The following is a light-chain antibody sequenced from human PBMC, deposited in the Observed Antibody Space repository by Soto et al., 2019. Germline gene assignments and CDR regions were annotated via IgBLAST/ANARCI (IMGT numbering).Light chain of an antibody. CDR1: QSISGL. V-gene: IGKV1-5*01. CDR2: HAS. Sequence: DIQMTQSPSTLSASVGDRVTFTCRASQSISGLLAWYQQKPGKAPKLLIYHASILESGVPSRFSGSGSGTEFTLTISSLQPDDSATYYCQHYKSYSYTFGQGTKLEIK. CDR3: QHYKSYSYT. J-gene: IGKJ2*01.